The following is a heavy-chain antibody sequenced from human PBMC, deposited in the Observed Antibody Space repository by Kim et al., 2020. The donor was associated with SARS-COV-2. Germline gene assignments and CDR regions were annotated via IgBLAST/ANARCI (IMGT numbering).Heavy chain of an antibody. J-gene: IGHJ4*02. Sequence: DSVKGRFSISRDTAQNSLYLQMNSLRAEDTAFYYCTRGSYYDGSGFYYGDYWGQGTLVTVSS. V-gene: IGHV3-20*03. CDR3: TRGSYYDGSGFYYGDY. D-gene: IGHD3-22*01.